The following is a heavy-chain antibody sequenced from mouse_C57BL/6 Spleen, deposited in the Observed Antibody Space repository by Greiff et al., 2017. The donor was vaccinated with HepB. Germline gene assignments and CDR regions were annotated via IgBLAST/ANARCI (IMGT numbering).Heavy chain of an antibody. V-gene: IGHV5-12*01. J-gene: IGHJ2*01. CDR2: ISNGGGST. CDR1: GFTFSDYY. Sequence: EVKVEESGGGLVQPGGSLKLSCAASGFTFSDYYMYWVRQTPEKRLEWVAYISNGGGSTYYPDTVKGRFTISRDNAKNTLYLQMSRLKSEDTAMYYCARHSYGSSYDYFDYWGQGTTLTVSS. D-gene: IGHD1-1*01. CDR3: ARHSYGSSYDYFDY.